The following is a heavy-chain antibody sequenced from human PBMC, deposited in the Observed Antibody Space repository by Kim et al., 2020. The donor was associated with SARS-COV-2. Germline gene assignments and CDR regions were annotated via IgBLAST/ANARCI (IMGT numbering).Heavy chain of an antibody. CDR2: ISSSSSTI. CDR1: GFTFSSYS. J-gene: IGHJ4*02. Sequence: GGSLRLSCADSGFTFSSYSMNWVRQAPGKGLEWVSYISSSSSTIYYADSVKGRFTISRDNAKNSLYLQMNSLRDEDTAVYYCVSFTCGGDCYYYYFDYWGQGTLVTVSS. V-gene: IGHV3-48*02. D-gene: IGHD2-21*01. CDR3: VSFTCGGDCYYYYFDY.